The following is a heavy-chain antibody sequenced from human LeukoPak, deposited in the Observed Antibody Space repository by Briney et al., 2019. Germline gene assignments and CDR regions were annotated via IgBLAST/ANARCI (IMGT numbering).Heavy chain of an antibody. D-gene: IGHD3-10*01. Sequence: SETLSLTCTVSGGSISSGSYYWSWIRQPAGKGLEWIGRIYTSGSINYSPSVKSRVTISVDTSKNQFSLKLSSVTAADTAVYYCASKMVRGGDAFDIWGQGTMVTVSS. J-gene: IGHJ3*02. V-gene: IGHV4-61*02. CDR2: IYTSGSI. CDR1: GGSISSGSYY. CDR3: ASKMVRGGDAFDI.